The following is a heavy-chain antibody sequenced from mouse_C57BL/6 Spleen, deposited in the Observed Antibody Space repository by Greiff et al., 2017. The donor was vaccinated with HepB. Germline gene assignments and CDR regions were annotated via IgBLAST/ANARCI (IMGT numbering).Heavy chain of an antibody. Sequence: VQLQQPGAELVRPGSSVKLSCKASGYTFTSYWMHWVKQRPIQGLEWIGNIDPSDSETHYNQKFKDKATLTVDKSSSTAYMQLSSLTSEDSAVYYCARGAVVATDAYWGQGTLVTVSA. CDR3: ARGAVVATDAY. CDR1: GYTFTSYW. D-gene: IGHD1-1*01. J-gene: IGHJ3*01. V-gene: IGHV1-52*01. CDR2: IDPSDSET.